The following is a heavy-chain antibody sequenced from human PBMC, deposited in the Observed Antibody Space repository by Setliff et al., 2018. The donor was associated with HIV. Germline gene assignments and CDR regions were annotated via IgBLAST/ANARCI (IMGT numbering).Heavy chain of an antibody. V-gene: IGHV3-30*02. J-gene: IGHJ4*02. Sequence: GGSLRLSCAASGFIFSSYGMHWVRQAPGKGLEWVAVVWYDGSKKYSADSVKGRFTISRDNSKNTLFLQMNSLRNEDTAMYYCAKGVRRSGGSLDEWGQGTLVTVSS. D-gene: IGHD2-15*01. CDR2: VWYDGSKK. CDR3: AKGVRRSGGSLDE. CDR1: GFIFSSYG.